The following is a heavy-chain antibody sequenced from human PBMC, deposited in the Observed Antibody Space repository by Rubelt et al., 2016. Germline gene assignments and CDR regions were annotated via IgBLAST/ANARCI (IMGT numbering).Heavy chain of an antibody. CDR3: ARDTSSYYDSSGSFDI. J-gene: IGHJ3*02. D-gene: IGHD3-22*01. CDR1: GGFINSHY. CDR2: IYYNGNT. Sequence: QVQLQESGPGLVKPSETLSLTCTVSGGFINSHYWSWIRQPPGKGLEWIGYIYYNGNTKYNPSLKSRVTISTDTSKSQFSLKRSSLTAADTAVYYCARDTSSYYDSSGSFDIWGQGTMVTVSS. V-gene: IGHV4-59*11.